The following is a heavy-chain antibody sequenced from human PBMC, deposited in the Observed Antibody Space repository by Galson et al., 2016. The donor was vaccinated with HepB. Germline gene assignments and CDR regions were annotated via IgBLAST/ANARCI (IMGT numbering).Heavy chain of an antibody. D-gene: IGHD2-15*01. CDR3: VRGNGGTFDL. Sequence: LRLSCAVSGFSFSSYSMQWVRQAPGKGLEWISYISSSSHAIYYADSVKGRFTISRDNVKNSLFLQMDSLRDEDTAVYYCVRGNGGTFDLWGRGTLVTVSS. V-gene: IGHV3-48*02. CDR1: GFSFSSYS. J-gene: IGHJ2*01. CDR2: ISSSSHAI.